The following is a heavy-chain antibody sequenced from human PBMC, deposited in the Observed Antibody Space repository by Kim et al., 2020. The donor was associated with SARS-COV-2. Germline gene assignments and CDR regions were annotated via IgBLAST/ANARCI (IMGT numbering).Heavy chain of an antibody. CDR3: ARGGNSRGPYYDYGMDV. D-gene: IGHD2-21*02. J-gene: IGHJ6*02. Sequence: LKTRVTISVDTSKNQFPLKLSSVTAADTAVYYCARGGNSRGPYYDYGMDVWGQGTTVTVSS. V-gene: IGHV4-30-2*05.